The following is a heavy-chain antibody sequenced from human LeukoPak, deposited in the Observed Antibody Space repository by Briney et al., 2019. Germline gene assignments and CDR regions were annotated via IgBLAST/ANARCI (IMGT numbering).Heavy chain of an antibody. CDR1: GGSFSGYY. Sequence: SEXLSLTCAVYGGSFSGYYWSWIRQPPGKGLEWIGEINHSGSTNYNPSLKSRVTISVDTTKNQFSLKLTSVTAADTAVYSCARGRGYNAFDIWGQGTMVTVSS. CDR2: INHSGST. J-gene: IGHJ3*02. CDR3: ARGRGYNAFDI. V-gene: IGHV4-34*01. D-gene: IGHD5-18*01.